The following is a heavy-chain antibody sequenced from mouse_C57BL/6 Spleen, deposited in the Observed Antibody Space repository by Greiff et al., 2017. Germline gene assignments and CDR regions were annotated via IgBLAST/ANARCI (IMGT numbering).Heavy chain of an antibody. CDR3: ARSERGDY. CDR2: IDPKNGGT. CDR1: GYTFTSYW. J-gene: IGHJ2*01. V-gene: IGHV1-72*01. Sequence: VQLQQPGAELVKPGASVKLSCKASGYTFTSYWMHWVKQRPGRGLEWIGRIDPKNGGTKYNEKFKSKATLTVDKPSSTAYMQLSSLTAEYSAGYYCARSERGDYWGQGTTLTVSS.